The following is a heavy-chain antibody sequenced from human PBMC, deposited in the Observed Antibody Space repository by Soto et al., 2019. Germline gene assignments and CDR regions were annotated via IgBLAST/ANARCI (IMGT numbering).Heavy chain of an antibody. CDR1: GFNFRDAW. CDR2: VKTTSERGTT. J-gene: IGHJ4*02. CDR3: TTAGTRVGYTGSY. Sequence: GESLRLSCAASGFNFRDAWMSWVRQIPGKGLEWVGRVKTTSERGTTNYAAPVLGRFTVSRDDSKNTLYLQMDALRAEDTAVYYCTTAGTRVGYTGSYWGQGTQVTVSS. D-gene: IGHD5-12*01. V-gene: IGHV3-15*06.